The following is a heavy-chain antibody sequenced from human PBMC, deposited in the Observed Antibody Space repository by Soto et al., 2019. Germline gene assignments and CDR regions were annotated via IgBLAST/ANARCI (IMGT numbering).Heavy chain of an antibody. CDR2: IYYSGST. CDR3: ARGRELLSIAFDY. Sequence: SETLSLTCTVSGGYISSYYWSWIRQPPGKGLEWIGYIYYSGSTNYNPSLKSRVTISVDTSKNQFSLKLSSVTAADTAVYYCARGRELLSIAFDYWGQGTLVTVSS. CDR1: GGYISSYY. J-gene: IGHJ4*02. V-gene: IGHV4-59*01. D-gene: IGHD1-26*01.